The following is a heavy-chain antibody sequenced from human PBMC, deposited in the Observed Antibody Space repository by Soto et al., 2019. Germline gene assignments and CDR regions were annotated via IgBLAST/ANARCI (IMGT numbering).Heavy chain of an antibody. J-gene: IGHJ4*02. V-gene: IGHV3-7*03. CDR2: INEDGSDR. D-gene: IGHD3-16*01. CDR3: ARPPRRNCDTYGGVFDH. Sequence: EVHLVASGGALVQPGGSLTLSCVGSGFTLSTYWLAWVRQAPGKGLEWVASINEDGSDRYAVDAVKGRVTISRDNAKNSLYLQIDRLRAEDPAVYYCARPPRRNCDTYGGVFDHWGQGTLVSVSA. CDR1: GFTLSTYW.